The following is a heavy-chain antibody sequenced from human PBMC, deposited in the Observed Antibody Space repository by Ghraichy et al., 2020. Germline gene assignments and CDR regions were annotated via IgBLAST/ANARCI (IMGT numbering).Heavy chain of an antibody. Sequence: GGSLRLSCAASGFTFSGSAMHWVRQASGKGLEWVGRIRSKANSYATAYAALVKGRFTISRDDSKNTAYLQMNSLKTEDTAVYYCIGFPTVVTPRGDVRDYWGQGPLVTVSS. CDR3: IGFPTVVTPRGDVRDY. CDR2: IRSKANSYAT. V-gene: IGHV3-73*01. D-gene: IGHD4-23*01. CDR1: GFTFSGSA. J-gene: IGHJ4*02.